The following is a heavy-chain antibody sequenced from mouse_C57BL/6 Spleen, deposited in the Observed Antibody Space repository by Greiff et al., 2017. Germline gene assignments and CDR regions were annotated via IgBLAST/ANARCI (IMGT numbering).Heavy chain of an antibody. Sequence: QVHVKQSGAELVRPGTSVKMSCKASGYTFTNYWIGWAKQRPGHGLEWIGDIYPGGGYTNYNEKFKGKATLTADKSSSTAYMQFSSLTSEDSAIYYCARGDYGLYAMDYWGQGTSVTVSS. CDR2: IYPGGGYT. CDR1: GYTFTNYW. D-gene: IGHD1-1*02. J-gene: IGHJ4*01. V-gene: IGHV1-63*01. CDR3: ARGDYGLYAMDY.